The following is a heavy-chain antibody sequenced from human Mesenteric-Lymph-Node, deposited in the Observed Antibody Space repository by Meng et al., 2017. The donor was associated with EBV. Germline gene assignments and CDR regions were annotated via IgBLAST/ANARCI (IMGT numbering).Heavy chain of an antibody. V-gene: IGHV6-1*02. J-gene: IGHJ2*01. CDR3: ARGATSVFDL. CDR2: TYYRSKWYN. Sequence: QVQLQQSGPXLVKPXXXLQLTCVISGDSVSSSSSAWTWIRQSPSRGLEWLGRTYYRSKWYNDYAVFVKSRITINPDTSKNQFSLQLNSVTPEDTAVYYCARGATSVFDLWGRGTLVTVSS. CDR1: GDSVSSSSSA.